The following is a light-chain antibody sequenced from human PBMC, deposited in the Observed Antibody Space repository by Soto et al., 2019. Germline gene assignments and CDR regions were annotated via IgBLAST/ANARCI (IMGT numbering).Light chain of an antibody. CDR2: GAS. V-gene: IGKV3-15*01. CDR1: QSVSSN. Sequence: MTQSPATLSVSPGERAILSCRASQSVSSNLAWYQQKPGQAPRLLIYGASTRPIGIPARFSGTGSETEFTLTISRLQSEDFAVYYFLFYNTSPITFYQVTLLEI. J-gene: IGKJ5*01. CDR3: LFYNTSPIT.